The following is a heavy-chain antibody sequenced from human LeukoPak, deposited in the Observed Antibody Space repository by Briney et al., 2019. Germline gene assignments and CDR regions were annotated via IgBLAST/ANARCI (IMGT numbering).Heavy chain of an antibody. CDR3: ARGPYDSSGYRFDY. J-gene: IGHJ4*02. CDR1: GYTFSTYD. Sequence: GASVKVSCKASGYTFSTYDINWVRQATGQGLECMGWMNPNSGNTGYAQKFQGRVSITRNNSISTAYMELSSLRSEDTAVYYCARGPYDSSGYRFDYWGQGTLVTVSS. D-gene: IGHD3-22*01. V-gene: IGHV1-8*03. CDR2: MNPNSGNT.